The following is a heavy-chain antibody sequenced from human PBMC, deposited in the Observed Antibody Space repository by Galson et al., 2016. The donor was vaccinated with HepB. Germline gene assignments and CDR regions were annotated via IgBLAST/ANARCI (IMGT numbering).Heavy chain of an antibody. Sequence: SLRLSCAASGFSFSLHSMVWARQFPGRGLEWLAFISSRSSVIYYADSVKGQFNISRDDGKNLVYLQMDRLTDEETATYYCARVDSGWFDYWGRGILVTVSS. V-gene: IGHV3-48*02. J-gene: IGHJ4*02. CDR3: ARVDSGWFDY. CDR1: GFSFSLHS. CDR2: ISSRSSVI. D-gene: IGHD6-25*01.